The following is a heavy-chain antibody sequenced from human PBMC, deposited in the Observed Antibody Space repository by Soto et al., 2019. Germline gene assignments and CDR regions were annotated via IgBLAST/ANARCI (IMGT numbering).Heavy chain of an antibody. Sequence: PSETLSLTCVVSGGSLSDYFWIWLRQPPGMALEWIGEINHLGSINYNPSLKSRVTMSVDTSKNQFSLTLNSATAADTATYYCARGGISHWAYFYYMDVWDRGTTVTVSS. CDR3: ARGGISHWAYFYYMDV. D-gene: IGHD2-21*01. CDR1: GGSLSDYF. V-gene: IGHV4-34*01. CDR2: INHLGSI. J-gene: IGHJ6*03.